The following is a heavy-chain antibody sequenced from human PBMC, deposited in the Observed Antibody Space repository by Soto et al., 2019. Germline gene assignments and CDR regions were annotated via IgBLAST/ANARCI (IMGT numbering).Heavy chain of an antibody. J-gene: IGHJ5*02. CDR3: ARDDWENWFDP. CDR1: GFTFSSYG. D-gene: IGHD3-9*01. Sequence: QVQLVESGGGVVQPGRYLRLSCAASGFTFSSYGMHWVRHAPGKWLEWVAVVWYDGSNKYYADSVKGRFTSSRDNYNTTQLLQINSLRADDTAVYYRARDDWENWFDPWGQGTLVSVSS. V-gene: IGHV3-33*01. CDR2: VWYDGSNK.